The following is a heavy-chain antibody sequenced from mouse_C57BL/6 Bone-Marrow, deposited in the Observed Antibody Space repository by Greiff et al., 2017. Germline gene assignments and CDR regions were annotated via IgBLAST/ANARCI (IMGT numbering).Heavy chain of an antibody. J-gene: IGHJ4*01. Sequence: QVQLKESGAELARPGASVKLSCKASGYTFTSYGISWVKQRTGQGLEWIGEIYPRSGNTYYNEKFKGKATLTADKSSSTAYMELRSLSSEDSAVYCCARVYDYEFSYYAMGYWGQGTSVTVSS. CDR3: ARVYDYEFSYYAMGY. V-gene: IGHV1-81*01. D-gene: IGHD2-4*01. CDR2: IYPRSGNT. CDR1: GYTFTSYG.